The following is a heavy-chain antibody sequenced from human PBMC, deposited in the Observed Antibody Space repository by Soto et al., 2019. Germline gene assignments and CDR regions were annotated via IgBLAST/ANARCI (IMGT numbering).Heavy chain of an antibody. CDR3: THRGGATVGLYYFDY. V-gene: IGHV2-5*01. CDR1: GFSLSTTGVG. D-gene: IGHD3-16*01. Sequence: QITLKESGPTLVKPTQTLTLTCTFSGFSLSTTGVGVSWIRQPPGKALEWRALIYWHDDKRYSPSLKSRLTITKDTSKNQVVLTMTNMDPVDTATYYCTHRGGATVGLYYFDYWGQGALVTVSS. CDR2: IYWHDDK. J-gene: IGHJ4*02.